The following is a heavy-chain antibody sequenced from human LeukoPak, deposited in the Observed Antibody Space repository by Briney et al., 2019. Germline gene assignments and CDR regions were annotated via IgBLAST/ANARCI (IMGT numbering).Heavy chain of an antibody. Sequence: PSGTLSLTCAVYGGSFSGYYWSWIRQPPGKGLEWIGEINHSGSTNYNPSLKSRVTISVDTSKNQFSLKLSSVTAADTAVYYCARRPHGYTYARFDYWGQGTLVTVSS. CDR1: GGSFSGYY. CDR2: INHSGST. CDR3: ARRPHGYTYARFDY. J-gene: IGHJ4*02. D-gene: IGHD5-12*01. V-gene: IGHV4-34*01.